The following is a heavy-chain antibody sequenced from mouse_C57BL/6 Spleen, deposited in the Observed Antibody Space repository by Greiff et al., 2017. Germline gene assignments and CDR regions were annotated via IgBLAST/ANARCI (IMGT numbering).Heavy chain of an antibody. V-gene: IGHV5-6*02. J-gene: IGHJ2*01. Sequence: DVKLVESGGDLVKPGGSLKLSCAASGFTFSSYGMSWVRQTPDKRLEWVATISSGGSYTYYPDSVKGRFTISRDNAKNTLYLQMSSLKSEDTAMYYCARQTGTLDYWGQGTTLTVSS. CDR3: ARQTGTLDY. D-gene: IGHD4-1*01. CDR1: GFTFSSYG. CDR2: ISSGGSYT.